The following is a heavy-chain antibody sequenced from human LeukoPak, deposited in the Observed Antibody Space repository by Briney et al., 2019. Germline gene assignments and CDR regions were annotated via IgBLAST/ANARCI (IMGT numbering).Heavy chain of an antibody. CDR1: GGSISSYY. V-gene: IGHV4-59*01. Sequence: PSETLSLTCTVSGGSISSYYWSWIRQPPGKGLEWIGYIYYSGSTNYNPSLKSRVTISVDTSKNQFSLKLSSVTAADTAVYYCARNRPAARVYYYYYMDVWGKGTTVTVSS. CDR3: ARNRPAARVYYYYYMDV. CDR2: IYYSGST. J-gene: IGHJ6*03. D-gene: IGHD2-2*01.